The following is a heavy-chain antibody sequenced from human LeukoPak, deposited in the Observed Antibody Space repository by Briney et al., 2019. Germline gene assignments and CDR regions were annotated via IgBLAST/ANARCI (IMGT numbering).Heavy chain of an antibody. CDR3: ARGGFNMVRGVIIPSNSYYYYMDI. D-gene: IGHD3-10*01. CDR1: GFTFSAYS. J-gene: IGHJ6*03. Sequence: GGSLRLSCAVSGFTFSAYSMNWVRQAPGKGLEWVSSITSGDFVYFADSLKGRFTISRDNAKSSLYLQMNSLRAEDTAVYYCARGGFNMVRGVIIPSNSYYYYMDIWGKGTTATVSS. CDR2: ITSGDFV. V-gene: IGHV3-21*01.